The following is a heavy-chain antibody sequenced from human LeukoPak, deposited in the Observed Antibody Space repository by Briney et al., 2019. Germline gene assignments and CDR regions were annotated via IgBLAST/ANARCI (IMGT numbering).Heavy chain of an antibody. D-gene: IGHD6-19*01. Sequence: PSETLSLTCTVSGGSISSSSYYWGWIRQPPGKGLEWIGSIYYSGSTYYNPSLKSRVTISVDTSKNQFSLKLSSVTAADTAVYYCARDRGIAVASDYWGQGTLVTVSS. CDR3: ARDRGIAVASDY. J-gene: IGHJ4*02. CDR1: GGSISSSSYY. V-gene: IGHV4-39*02. CDR2: IYYSGST.